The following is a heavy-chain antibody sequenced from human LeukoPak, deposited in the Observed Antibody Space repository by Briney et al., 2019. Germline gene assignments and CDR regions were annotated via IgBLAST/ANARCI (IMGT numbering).Heavy chain of an antibody. Sequence: SETLSLTCTVSGGSISSSSYYWGWIRQPPGKGLEWIGSIYYSGSTYYNPSLKSRVTISVDTSKNQFSLKLSSVTAAGTAVYYCATEMVTIIRTLDYWGQGTLVTVSS. CDR3: ATEMVTIIRTLDY. V-gene: IGHV4-39*07. J-gene: IGHJ4*02. CDR2: IYYSGST. D-gene: IGHD5-24*01. CDR1: GGSISSSSYY.